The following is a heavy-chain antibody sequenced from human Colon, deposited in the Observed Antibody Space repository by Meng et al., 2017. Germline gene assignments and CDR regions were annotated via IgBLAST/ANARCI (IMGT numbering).Heavy chain of an antibody. Sequence: LHESVPVLVKPSDTLSLTCTVSGGSINSNYWTWVRQPAGKGLEWIGRFSVSGSTNYNPSLKSRVTISVDTSKNQFSLKLSSVTAADTAVYYCARVRITIFGVVSTFDYWGQGTLVTVSS. CDR2: FSVSGST. J-gene: IGHJ4*02. D-gene: IGHD3-3*01. V-gene: IGHV4-4*07. CDR3: ARVRITIFGVVSTFDY. CDR1: GGSINSNY.